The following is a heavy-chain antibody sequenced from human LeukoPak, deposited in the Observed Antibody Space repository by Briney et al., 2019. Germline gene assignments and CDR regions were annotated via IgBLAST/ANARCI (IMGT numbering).Heavy chain of an antibody. CDR2: ISWNSGSI. Sequence: GRSLRLSCAASGFTFDDYAMHWVRQAPGKGLEWVSGISWNSGSIGYADSVKGRFAISRDNAKNSLYLQMNSLRAEDTAVYYCARSTIFGVVIPYDYWGQGTLVTVSS. CDR3: ARSTIFGVVIPYDY. D-gene: IGHD3-3*01. V-gene: IGHV3-9*01. CDR1: GFTFDDYA. J-gene: IGHJ4*02.